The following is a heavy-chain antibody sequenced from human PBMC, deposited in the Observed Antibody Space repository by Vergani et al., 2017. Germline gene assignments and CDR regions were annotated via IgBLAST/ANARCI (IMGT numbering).Heavy chain of an antibody. Sequence: QVQLQESGPGLVKPSQTLSLICIVSGGSINSGGYFWSWIRQHPGKRLEWVGYISYTGSTTYNPSLKSRVIVSVDTSKNKFSLELTSVTAADTAIYYCARAPVAGNCFDPWGQGTLVTVSS. CDR3: ARAPVAGNCFDP. D-gene: IGHD6-19*01. CDR2: ISYTGST. V-gene: IGHV4-31*02. CDR1: GGSINSGGYF. J-gene: IGHJ5*02.